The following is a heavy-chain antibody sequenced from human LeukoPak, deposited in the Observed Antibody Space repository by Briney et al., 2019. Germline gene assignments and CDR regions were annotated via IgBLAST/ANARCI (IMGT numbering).Heavy chain of an antibody. CDR3: ARHVWLQPFDY. D-gene: IGHD3-9*01. CDR1: GGSMNSYY. J-gene: IGHJ4*02. CDR2: IYYSGST. Sequence: SETLSLTCSVSGGSMNSYYWSWIRQSPGKGLEWIGYIYYSGSTNYNPSLKSRVTISVDTSKNQFSLKLSSVTAADTAVYYCARHVWLQPFDYWGQGTLVSVSS. V-gene: IGHV4-59*08.